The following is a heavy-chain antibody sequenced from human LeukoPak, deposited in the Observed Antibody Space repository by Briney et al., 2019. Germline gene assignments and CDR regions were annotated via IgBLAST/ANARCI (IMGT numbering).Heavy chain of an antibody. CDR3: AKDHPFIVGVLLFDY. D-gene: IGHD1-26*01. Sequence: GGSLRLSCAASGFTFSSYAMSWVRQAPGKGLEWVSAISGSGGSTYYADSVKGRFAISRDNSKNTLYLQMNSLRAEDTAVYYCAKDHPFIVGVLLFDYWGQGTLVTVSS. CDR1: GFTFSSYA. V-gene: IGHV3-23*01. J-gene: IGHJ4*02. CDR2: ISGSGGST.